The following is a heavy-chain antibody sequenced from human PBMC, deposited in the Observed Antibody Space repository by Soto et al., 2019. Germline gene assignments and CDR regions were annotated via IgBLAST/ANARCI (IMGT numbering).Heavy chain of an antibody. Sequence: EVQLVESGGGLVQPGGSLRLSCAASGFTFSSYSMNWVRQAPGKGLEWVSYISDSSRTIYYADSVKGRFTISRDNAKNSLFLQMNSLRDEDTAVYYCARDRVVDTAMDPFDSWGQGNLVNVSS. CDR1: GFTFSSYS. J-gene: IGHJ4*02. D-gene: IGHD5-18*01. V-gene: IGHV3-48*02. CDR3: ARDRVVDTAMDPFDS. CDR2: ISDSSRTI.